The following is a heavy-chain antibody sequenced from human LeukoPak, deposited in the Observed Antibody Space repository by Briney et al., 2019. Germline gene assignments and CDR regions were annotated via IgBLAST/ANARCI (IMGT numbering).Heavy chain of an antibody. D-gene: IGHD2-2*01. V-gene: IGHV4-59*01. CDR2: IYYSGST. CDR1: GGSISSYY. CDR3: ARGRVYGVVVPAAP. J-gene: IGHJ5*02. Sequence: SETLSLTCTVSGGSISSYYWSWIRQPPGKGLEWIGYIYYSGSTNYNPSLKSRVTISVDTSKNQFSLKLSSVTAADTAVYYCARGRVYGVVVPAAPWGQGTLVTVSS.